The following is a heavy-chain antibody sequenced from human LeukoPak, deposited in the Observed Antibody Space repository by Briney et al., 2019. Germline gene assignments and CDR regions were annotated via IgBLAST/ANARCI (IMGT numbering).Heavy chain of an antibody. CDR3: ARGSGWSS. CDR1: GSTFSSYE. D-gene: IGHD6-19*01. V-gene: IGHV3-48*03. Sequence: PGWSLRLSCAASGSTFSSYEMNWVRQAPGKGLEWVSYISTSGRTIHYADSVKGRFTISRDNTENSLYLQMNSLRVEDTAVYYCARGSGWSSWGQGTLVTVSS. CDR2: ISTSGRTI. J-gene: IGHJ4*02.